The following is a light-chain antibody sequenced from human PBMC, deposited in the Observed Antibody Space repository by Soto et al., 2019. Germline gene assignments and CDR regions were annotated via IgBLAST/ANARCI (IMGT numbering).Light chain of an antibody. V-gene: IGLV2-11*01. CDR3: CSYAGSSTL. CDR1: SSDVGGYNY. CDR2: DVN. J-gene: IGLJ7*01. Sequence: QSALTQPRSVSGSPGQSVTISCTGTSSDVGGYNYVSWYQQYPGKVPKLMIYDVNKRPSGVPDRFSGSKSGNTASLTISGLQAEDEADYYCCSYAGSSTLFGGGTQLTVL.